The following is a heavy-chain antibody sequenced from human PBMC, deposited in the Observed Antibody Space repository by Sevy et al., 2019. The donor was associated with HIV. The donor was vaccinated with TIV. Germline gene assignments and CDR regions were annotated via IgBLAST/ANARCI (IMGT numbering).Heavy chain of an antibody. CDR1: GFTFSSYG. V-gene: IGHV3-30*18. CDR3: AKDRYCSSGSCYWVGDYYYGMDV. Sequence: GGSLRLSCAASGFTFSSYGMHWVRQAPGKGLEWVAVISYDGSNKYYADSVKGRFTISRDNSKNTLYLQMNSLRAEDTAVYYCAKDRYCSSGSCYWVGDYYYGMDVWGQGTTVTVSS. D-gene: IGHD2-15*01. CDR2: ISYDGSNK. J-gene: IGHJ6*02.